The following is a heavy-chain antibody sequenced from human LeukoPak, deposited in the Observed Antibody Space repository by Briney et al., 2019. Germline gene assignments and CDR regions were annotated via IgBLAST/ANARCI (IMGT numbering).Heavy chain of an antibody. J-gene: IGHJ3*02. D-gene: IGHD6-19*01. CDR3: ARDQGYSSGWYSRRNAFGI. CDR2: IYHSGST. Sequence: SGTLSLTCAVSGGSISSSNWWSWVRQPPGKGLEWIGEIYHSGSTNYNPSLKSRVTISVDKSKNQFSLKLSSVTAADTAVYYCARDQGYSSGWYSRRNAFGIWGQGTMVTVSS. V-gene: IGHV4-4*02. CDR1: GGSISSSNW.